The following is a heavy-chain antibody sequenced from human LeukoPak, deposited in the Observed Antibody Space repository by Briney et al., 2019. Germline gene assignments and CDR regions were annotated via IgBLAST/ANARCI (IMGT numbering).Heavy chain of an antibody. J-gene: IGHJ4*02. D-gene: IGHD3-22*01. CDR3: ARGHYYDSSGNFDY. Sequence: ASVKVSCKASGYTFTGYYIHWVRQAPGQGLEWMGWINPNSGGTNYAQKFQGRVTMTRDTSISTAYMELSRLRSDDTAVYYCARGHYYDSSGNFDYWGQGTLVTVFS. CDR2: INPNSGGT. V-gene: IGHV1-2*02. CDR1: GYTFTGYY.